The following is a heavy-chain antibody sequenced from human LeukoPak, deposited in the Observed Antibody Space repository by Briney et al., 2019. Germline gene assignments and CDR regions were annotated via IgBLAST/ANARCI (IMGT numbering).Heavy chain of an antibody. Sequence: GASVTVSCKASGFTFTSSAVQWVRQARGQRLEWIGWIVVGSGNTNYAQKFQERVTITRDMSTSTAYMEPSSLRSEDTAVYYCAAGSDYYDLIYGMDVWGQGTTVTVSS. V-gene: IGHV1-58*01. CDR2: IVVGSGNT. CDR1: GFTFTSSA. CDR3: AAGSDYYDLIYGMDV. D-gene: IGHD3-22*01. J-gene: IGHJ6*02.